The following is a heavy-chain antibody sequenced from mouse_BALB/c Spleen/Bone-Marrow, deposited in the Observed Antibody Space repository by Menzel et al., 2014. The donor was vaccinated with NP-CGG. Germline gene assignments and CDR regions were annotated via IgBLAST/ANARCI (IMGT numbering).Heavy chain of an antibody. CDR3: ASCYGSSYDYFDY. CDR1: GFNITDYY. D-gene: IGHD1-1*01. CDR2: IDPENGNT. V-gene: IGHV14-1*02. Sequence: VQLKESGAELVRPGALVKLSCKASGFNITDYYMHWVKQRPEQGLEWIGWIDPENGNTIYDPKFQGKASITADTSSNTSYLQLSSLTSEDTAVYYCASCYGSSYDYFDYWGQGTTLTVSS. J-gene: IGHJ2*01.